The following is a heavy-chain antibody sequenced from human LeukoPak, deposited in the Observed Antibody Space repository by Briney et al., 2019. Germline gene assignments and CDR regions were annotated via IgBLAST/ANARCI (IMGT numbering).Heavy chain of an antibody. CDR3: ARDQWVDY. V-gene: IGHV3-21*01. J-gene: IGHJ4*02. Sequence: TGGSLRLSCAASGFTFSIYAMNWVRQAPGKGLEWVSSISSTSIYIYYADSVKGRFTISRDNAKNSLYLQMNSLRDEDTAVYYRARDQWVDYWGQGTLVTVSS. D-gene: IGHD1-26*01. CDR2: ISSTSIYI. CDR1: GFTFSIYA.